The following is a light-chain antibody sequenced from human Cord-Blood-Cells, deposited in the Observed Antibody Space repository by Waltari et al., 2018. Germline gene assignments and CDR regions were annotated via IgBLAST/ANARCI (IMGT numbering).Light chain of an antibody. J-gene: IGLJ2*01. CDR3: SSYTSSSTVV. V-gene: IGLV2-14*01. CDR1: SSEVGGYNY. Sequence: QSALTQPASVSGSPGKSITISCTGTSSEVGGYNYVSWYQQHPGKAPKLMIYDVSNRPSGVSNRFSGSKSGNTASLTISGLQAEGEADYYCSSYTSSSTVVFGGGTKLTVL. CDR2: DVS.